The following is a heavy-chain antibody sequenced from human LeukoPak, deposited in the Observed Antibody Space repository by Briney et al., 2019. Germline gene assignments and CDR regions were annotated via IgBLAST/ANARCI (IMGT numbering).Heavy chain of an antibody. Sequence: PGGSLRLSCAASGFTFSSYGMHWVRQAPGKGLEWVAVIWYDGSNKYYADSVKGRFTISRDNSKNTLYLQMNSLRAEDTAVYYCARDQGATIGPAVYWGQGTLVTVSS. V-gene: IGHV3-33*01. CDR2: IWYDGSNK. CDR1: GFTFSSYG. D-gene: IGHD5-12*01. CDR3: ARDQGATIGPAVY. J-gene: IGHJ4*02.